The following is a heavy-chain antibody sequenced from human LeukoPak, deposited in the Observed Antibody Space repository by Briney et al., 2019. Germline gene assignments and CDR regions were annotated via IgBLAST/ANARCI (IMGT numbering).Heavy chain of an antibody. D-gene: IGHD3-3*01. J-gene: IGHJ4*02. CDR3: ASSTLLRPYYFDY. CDR1: GFTFSSYW. CDR2: INSDGSST. Sequence: PGGSLRLSCAASGFTFSSYWMHWVRQAPGKGLVWVSRINSDGSSTSYAGSVKGRFTISRDNAKNTLYLQMNSLRAEDTAVYYCASSTLLRPYYFDYWGQGTLVTVSS. V-gene: IGHV3-74*01.